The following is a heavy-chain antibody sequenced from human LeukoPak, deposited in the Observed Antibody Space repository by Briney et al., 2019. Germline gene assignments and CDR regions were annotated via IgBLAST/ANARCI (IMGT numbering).Heavy chain of an antibody. V-gene: IGHV4-39*01. CDR3: ARGIAAAGTGDY. CDR2: IFHSGST. D-gene: IGHD6-13*01. CDR1: GGSITSSSYY. J-gene: IGHJ4*02. Sequence: SETLSLTCTVSGGSITSSSYYWGWIRQPPGKGLEWIGSIFHSGSTYYNPSLKSRVTISVDTSKNQFSLKLSSVTAADTAFYYCARGIAAAGTGDYWGQGTLVTVSS.